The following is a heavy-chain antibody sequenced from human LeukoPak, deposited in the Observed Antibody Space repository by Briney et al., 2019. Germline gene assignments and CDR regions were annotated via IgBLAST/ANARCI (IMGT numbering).Heavy chain of an antibody. V-gene: IGHV3-7*01. CDR2: IKTDGSEK. J-gene: IGHJ4*02. D-gene: IGHD3-22*01. Sequence: GGTLRLSCAASGFTFSSYGMSWVRQAPGKGLEWVANIKTDGSEKIYVDSLKGRFTISRDNAKNSLYLQVSSLRAEDTAVYYCARAGFPVYDRSGSGGVYFDFWGQGTLVTVSS. CDR3: ARAGFPVYDRSGSGGVYFDF. CDR1: GFTFSSYG.